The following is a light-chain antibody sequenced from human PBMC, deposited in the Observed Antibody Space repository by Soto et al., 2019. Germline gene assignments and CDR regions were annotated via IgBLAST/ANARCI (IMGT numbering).Light chain of an antibody. CDR1: HSINSN. CDR3: QQYNNWPPWT. CDR2: GAS. J-gene: IGKJ1*01. V-gene: IGKV3-15*01. Sequence: VRTQSPATLCVSPGERATLSFTAMHSINSNLAWYQQRPCQSPRLLIYGASTRATGIPARFSGSGSGTEFTLTINSLQSEDFAVYYCQQYNNWPPWTFGQGTKVDIK.